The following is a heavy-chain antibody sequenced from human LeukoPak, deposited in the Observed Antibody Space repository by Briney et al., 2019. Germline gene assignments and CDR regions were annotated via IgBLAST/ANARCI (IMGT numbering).Heavy chain of an antibody. CDR3: ARGGYYDSSGYHPTFDY. CDR2: INTNTGNP. V-gene: IGHV7-4-1*02. CDR1: GYTFTGYY. D-gene: IGHD3-22*01. J-gene: IGHJ4*02. Sequence: ASVKVSCKASGYTFTGYYMHWVRQAPGQGLEWMGWINTNTGNPTYAQGFTGRFVFSLDTSVSTAYLQISSLKAEDTAVYYCARGGYYDSSGYHPTFDYWGQGTLVTVSS.